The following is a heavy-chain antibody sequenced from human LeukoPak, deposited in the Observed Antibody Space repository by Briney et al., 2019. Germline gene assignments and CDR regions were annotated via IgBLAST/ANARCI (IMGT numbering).Heavy chain of an antibody. V-gene: IGHV3-74*01. D-gene: IGHD3-22*01. CDR3: ARERFHYDV. J-gene: IGHJ1*01. CDR1: GFTLSSSW. Sequence: PGGSLRLSCEASGFTLSSSWMHWVRQAPGKGLVWVSRITSDGTDTKYADSVKGRFTISRDTAENTLYLQMNSLRVEDTALYYCARERFHYDVWGQGTLVTVSS. CDR2: ITSDGTDT.